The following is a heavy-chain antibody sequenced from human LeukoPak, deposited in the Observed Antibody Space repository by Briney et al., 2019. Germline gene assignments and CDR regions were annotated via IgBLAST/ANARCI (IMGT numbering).Heavy chain of an antibody. CDR3: ARDGGVGIAASPTHY. CDR1: GYTFTSYA. D-gene: IGHD6-13*01. Sequence: ASVKVSCKASGYTFTSYAMNWVRQAPGQGLEWMGWINTNTGNPTYAQGFTGRFVFSLDASVSTAYLQISSLKAEDTAVYYCARDGGVGIAASPTHYWGQGTLVTVSS. J-gene: IGHJ4*02. CDR2: INTNTGNP. V-gene: IGHV7-4-1*02.